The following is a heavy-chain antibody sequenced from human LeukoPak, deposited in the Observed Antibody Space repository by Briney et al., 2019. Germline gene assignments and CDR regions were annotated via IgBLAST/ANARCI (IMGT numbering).Heavy chain of an antibody. J-gene: IGHJ4*02. CDR1: EFTFSIYW. CDR2: IKEDGSEI. CDR3: ARYKKNGDASGTYRLDY. D-gene: IGHD3-10*01. V-gene: IGHV3-7*01. Sequence: GGSLRLSCAASEFTFSIYWMTWVRQAPGKGLEWVANIKEDGSEIYYVDSVKGRFTVSRDNAKNSLYPQMNSLRGEDTAVYYCARYKKNGDASGTYRLDYWGQGTLVTVSS.